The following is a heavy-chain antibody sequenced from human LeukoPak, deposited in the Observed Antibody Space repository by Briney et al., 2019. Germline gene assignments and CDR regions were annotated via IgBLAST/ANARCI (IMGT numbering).Heavy chain of an antibody. Sequence: ASMKVSCKASGYTFTGYYMHWVRQAPVQGLEWMGWINPHSGGTNYAQKFQGRVTITRDRSISKTYMEVSRLRSDDTAVYYCARTPFGYTYGYFDNWGQGTLVTVSS. D-gene: IGHD5-18*01. V-gene: IGHV1-2*02. J-gene: IGHJ4*02. CDR2: INPHSGGT. CDR3: ARTPFGYTYGYFDN. CDR1: GYTFTGYY.